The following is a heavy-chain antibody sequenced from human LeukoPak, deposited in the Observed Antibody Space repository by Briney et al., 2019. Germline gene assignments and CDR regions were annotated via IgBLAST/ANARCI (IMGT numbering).Heavy chain of an antibody. Sequence: PSETLSLTCTVSGGSISSYYWSWIRQPPGKGREGMGYIYYSGRTNYKPSLKSRVTISVDPSKNQFSLKLSSVTAADTAVYYCAACGYSGYERGNFDYWGQGTLVTVSS. D-gene: IGHD5-12*01. CDR2: IYYSGRT. CDR3: AACGYSGYERGNFDY. J-gene: IGHJ4*02. CDR1: GGSISSYY. V-gene: IGHV4-59*01.